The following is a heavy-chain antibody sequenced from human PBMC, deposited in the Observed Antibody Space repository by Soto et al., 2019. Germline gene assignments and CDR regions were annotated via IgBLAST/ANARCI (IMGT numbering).Heavy chain of an antibody. CDR2: FYYSGGT. D-gene: IGHD2-21*01. CDR3: VRAVEAEHRNTDFDF. V-gene: IGHV4-39*01. Sequence: PSDTLSLTCDFSGFSIDDIHSFGVGFRQPPWMVLEFLGSFYYSGGTYYNPSLKIRVTVSVDTSKNQVSLRVRSVTVAETATYYCVRAVEAEHRNTDFDFWGQGIVVTVSS. CDR1: GFSIDDIHSF. J-gene: IGHJ4*02.